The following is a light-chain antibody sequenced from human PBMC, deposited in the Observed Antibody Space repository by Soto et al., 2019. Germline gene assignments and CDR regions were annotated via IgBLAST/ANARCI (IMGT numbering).Light chain of an antibody. Sequence: QSALTQPRSVSGSPGQSVTISCTGTSSDVGGYNLVSWYQQHPGKAPKLMIYDVSKRPSGVPDRFSGSKSGNTASLTISGLQAEDEADYDCYSYAGSYTFHVFGTGTKVTVL. CDR3: YSYAGSYTFHV. CDR2: DVS. CDR1: SSDVGGYNL. V-gene: IGLV2-11*01. J-gene: IGLJ1*01.